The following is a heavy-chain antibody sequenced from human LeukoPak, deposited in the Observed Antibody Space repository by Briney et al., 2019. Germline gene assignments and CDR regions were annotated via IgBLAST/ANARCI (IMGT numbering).Heavy chain of an antibody. J-gene: IGHJ4*02. Sequence: GRSPRLSCAASGFTFDDYAMHWVRQAPGKGLEWVSGISWNSGSIGYADSVKGRFTISRDNAKNSLYLQMNSLRAEDTALYYCAKDTLRYCSSTSCYSPFDYWGQGTLVTVSS. CDR1: GFTFDDYA. D-gene: IGHD2-2*02. CDR2: ISWNSGSI. V-gene: IGHV3-9*01. CDR3: AKDTLRYCSSTSCYSPFDY.